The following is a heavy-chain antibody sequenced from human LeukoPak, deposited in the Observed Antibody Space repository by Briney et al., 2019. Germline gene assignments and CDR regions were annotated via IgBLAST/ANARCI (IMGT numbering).Heavy chain of an antibody. CDR3: AKDRQCGYSSEYYFDY. CDR2: IWYDGSNK. CDR1: GFTFSSYG. V-gene: IGHV3-33*06. J-gene: IGHJ4*02. Sequence: GGSLRLSCAASGFTFSSYGMHWVRQAPGKGLEWVAVIWYDGSNKYYADSVKGRFTISRDNSKNTLYLQMNSLRAEDTAVYYCAKDRQCGYSSEYYFDYWGQGTLVTVSS. D-gene: IGHD5-18*01.